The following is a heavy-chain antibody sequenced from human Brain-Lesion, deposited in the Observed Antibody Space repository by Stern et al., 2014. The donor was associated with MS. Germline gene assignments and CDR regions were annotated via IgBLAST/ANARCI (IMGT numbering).Heavy chain of an antibody. V-gene: IGHV1-3*01. CDR1: GYTFIRYA. Sequence: VQLVESGAEVKKPGASVKVSCKASGYTFIRYAMQWVRQAPGQRLEWMGRINGVDDKTKYSHKVQGRVTITRDTSSNTVSMELSSLRSEDTAVYYCARDDHRDSSGHYAPFDYWGQGTRVTVAS. J-gene: IGHJ4*02. CDR3: ARDDHRDSSGHYAPFDY. D-gene: IGHD3-22*01. CDR2: INGVDDKT.